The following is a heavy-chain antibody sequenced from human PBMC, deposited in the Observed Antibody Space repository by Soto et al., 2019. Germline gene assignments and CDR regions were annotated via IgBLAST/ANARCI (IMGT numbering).Heavy chain of an antibody. V-gene: IGHV3-23*01. CDR2: ISNSGIST. J-gene: IGHJ4*03. Sequence: EVQLLESGGGLVQPGGSLRLSCAASGFTFSSYAMSWVRQAPGKGLEWVSGISNSGISTYYADYVKARFTISRDNSKNTLYQQMNSLRAEDTAIYYCANDVASGYFDYWGQGSLVTVSS. CDR1: GFTFSSYA. CDR3: ANDVASGYFDY. D-gene: IGHD5-12*01.